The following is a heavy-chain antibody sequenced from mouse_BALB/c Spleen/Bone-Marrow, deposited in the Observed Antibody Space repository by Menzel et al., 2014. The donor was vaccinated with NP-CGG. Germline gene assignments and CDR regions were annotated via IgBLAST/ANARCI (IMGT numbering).Heavy chain of an antibody. D-gene: IGHD2-14*01. Sequence: VKVVESGPGLVAPSQSLSIACTVSGFSLTSYGVHWVRQPPGKGLGWLGVIWAGGITNYNSTLMSRLSINKDDSKSKVFLKMNSLQTDDTAMYYCARGGYYKYDEDAMDYWGQGTSVTVSS. CDR1: GFSLTSYG. V-gene: IGHV2-9*02. J-gene: IGHJ4*01. CDR2: IWAGGIT. CDR3: ARGGYYKYDEDAMDY.